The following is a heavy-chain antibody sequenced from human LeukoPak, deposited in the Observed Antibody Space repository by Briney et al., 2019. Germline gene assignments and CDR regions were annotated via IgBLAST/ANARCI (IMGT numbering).Heavy chain of an antibody. CDR3: ASSQLWSYGLQFDY. V-gene: IGHV4-4*07. CDR2: VYTSGRT. CDR1: GGSISTYY. Sequence: SETLSLTCTVSGGSISTYYWSWIRQPAGKGLEWIGRVYTSGRTDPNPPLKSRVTMSVDTSKNHFSLKLSSVTAADTAVYYCASSQLWSYGLQFDYWGQGSLVTVSS. J-gene: IGHJ4*02. D-gene: IGHD5-18*01.